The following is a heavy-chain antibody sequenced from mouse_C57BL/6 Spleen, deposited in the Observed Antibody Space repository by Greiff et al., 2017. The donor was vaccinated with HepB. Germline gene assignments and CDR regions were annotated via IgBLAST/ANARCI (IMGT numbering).Heavy chain of an antibody. J-gene: IGHJ2*01. D-gene: IGHD2-4*01. CDR3: ARWDDDDGVFDY. V-gene: IGHV1-69*01. CDR1: GYTFTSYW. Sequence: QVQLQQPGAELVMPGASVKLSCKASGYTFTSYWMHWVKQRPGQGLEWIGEIYPSDSYTNYNQKFQGKYTLTVDKSSSTAYMQLSSRTSEDTPVYYCARWDDDDGVFDYWGQGTTPTVSS. CDR2: IYPSDSYT.